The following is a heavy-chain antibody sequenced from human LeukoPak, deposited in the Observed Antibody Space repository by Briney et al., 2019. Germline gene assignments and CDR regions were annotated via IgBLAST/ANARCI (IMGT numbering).Heavy chain of an antibody. CDR2: INRNRGGT. CDR1: GYTFTGYY. J-gene: IGHJ4*02. D-gene: IGHD2-2*01. CDR3: AREGEYQVPYFDY. V-gene: IGHV1-2*06. Sequence: ASVKVSCKASGYTFTGYYMHCVRQAPGQGREWMGRINRNRGGTNYAQKSQGRVTMTRDTSISTAYIELSRLRSDDTAVYYSAREGEYQVPYFDYWGQGTLVTVSS.